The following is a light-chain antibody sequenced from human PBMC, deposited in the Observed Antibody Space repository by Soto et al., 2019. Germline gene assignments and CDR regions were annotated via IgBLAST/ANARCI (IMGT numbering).Light chain of an antibody. CDR3: SSYTSINTGV. Sequence: QSVLTQPTSVSGSPGQSITISCTGSSNDVGGYKYVSWYQQHPGKAPKLMIYEVSNRPSGVSNRFSGSKSGTTASLTISGLQADDEADYCCSSYTSINTGVFGTGTKLTVL. CDR2: EVS. CDR1: SNDVGGYKY. V-gene: IGLV2-14*01. J-gene: IGLJ1*01.